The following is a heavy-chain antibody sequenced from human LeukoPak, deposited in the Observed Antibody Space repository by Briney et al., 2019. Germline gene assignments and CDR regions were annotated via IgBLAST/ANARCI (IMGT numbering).Heavy chain of an antibody. CDR2: ISGSGGST. V-gene: IGHV3-23*01. CDR3: AKPSGSYHGYYYYYYMDV. J-gene: IGHJ6*03. Sequence: GGSLRLSCAASGFTFSSYAMSWVRQAPGKGLEWVSAISGSGGSTYYADSVKGRFTISRDNSKNTLYLQMNSLRAEDTAVYYCAKPSGSYHGYYYYYYMDVWGKGTTVTVSS. D-gene: IGHD1-26*01. CDR1: GFTFSSYA.